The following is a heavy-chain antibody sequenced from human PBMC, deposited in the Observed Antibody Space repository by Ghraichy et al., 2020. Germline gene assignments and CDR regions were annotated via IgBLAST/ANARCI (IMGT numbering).Heavy chain of an antibody. D-gene: IGHD3-16*01. J-gene: IGHJ4*02. CDR2: IYYRGNT. CDR3: ARISPSFGGVTRARVFTEFDY. CDR1: GGSISSSSYF. Sequence: SETLSLTCTVSGGSISSSSYFWGWIRQPPGKGLEWIGSIYYRGNTYYNPPLKSRVTISVDMSKNPFSLKLSSVTAADTAVYYCARISPSFGGVTRARVFTEFDYWGQGTLVTVSS. V-gene: IGHV4-39*01.